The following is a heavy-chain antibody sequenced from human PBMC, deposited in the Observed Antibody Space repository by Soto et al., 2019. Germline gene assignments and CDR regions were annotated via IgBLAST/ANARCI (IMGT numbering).Heavy chain of an antibody. CDR2: ISYDGGNE. J-gene: IGHJ4*02. Sequence: QVQLVESGGGVVQPGRSLRLSCAASGFTFSIYAMHWVRQAPGKGLEWVTVISYDGGNEYYADSVKGRFTISRDNSKNTRFLQMSSVRAEDTAVYYCVRGGYYGSGSYYTLFDHWGQGTLVTVSS. CDR1: GFTFSIYA. CDR3: VRGGYYGSGSYYTLFDH. V-gene: IGHV3-30-3*01. D-gene: IGHD3-10*01.